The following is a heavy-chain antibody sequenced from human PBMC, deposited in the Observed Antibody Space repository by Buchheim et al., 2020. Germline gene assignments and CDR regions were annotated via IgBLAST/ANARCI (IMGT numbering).Heavy chain of an antibody. Sequence: QVTLRESGPALVKPTQTLTLTCTFSGFSLSTSGMCVSWLRPPPGKALEWLASIDWDDDKYYSTSLKTRLTISTDPSKNQVVLTMTNMDPVDTATFYCARIVYSDGAGYFLDYWGQGTL. D-gene: IGHD3-22*01. J-gene: IGHJ4*02. CDR1: GFSLSTSGMC. CDR2: IDWDDDK. V-gene: IGHV2-70*15. CDR3: ARIVYSDGAGYFLDY.